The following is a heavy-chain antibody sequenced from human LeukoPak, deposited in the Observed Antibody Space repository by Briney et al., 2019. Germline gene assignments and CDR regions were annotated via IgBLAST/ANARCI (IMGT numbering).Heavy chain of an antibody. CDR2: LSYSAHT. V-gene: IGHV4-39*07. D-gene: IGHD3-10*01. J-gene: IGHJ5*02. CDR3: ARGGGILWFGESSGNNWFDP. CDR1: GGSISSHTYS. Sequence: PSETLSLTCTVSGGSISSHTYSWGWIRQPPGKGLEWIGTLSYSAHTFYSSSLKSRVTISGDTSKNQFSLILTSVTAADTAVYYCARGGGILWFGESSGNNWFDPWGQGTLVTVSS.